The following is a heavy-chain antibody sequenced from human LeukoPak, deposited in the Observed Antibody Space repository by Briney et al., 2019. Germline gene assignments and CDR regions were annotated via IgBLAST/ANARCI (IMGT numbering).Heavy chain of an antibody. CDR3: ARASSIAAAGREIDY. V-gene: IGHV3-30-3*01. D-gene: IGHD6-13*01. CDR2: ISYDGSNK. Sequence: GGSLRLSCAASGFTFSSYAMHWVRQAPGKGLEWVAVISYDGSNKYYADSVKGRFTISRDNSKNTLYLQMNSLRAEDTAVYYCARASSIAAAGREIDYWGQGTLVTVSS. CDR1: GFTFSSYA. J-gene: IGHJ4*02.